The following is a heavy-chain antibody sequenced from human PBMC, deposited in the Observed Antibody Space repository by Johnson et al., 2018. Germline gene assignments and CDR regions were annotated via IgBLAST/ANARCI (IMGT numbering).Heavy chain of an antibody. J-gene: IGHJ6*03. D-gene: IGHD6-13*01. CDR2: NYYSGST. Sequence: QVQLQESGPGLVKPSETLSLTCTVSGGSISSSSYYWGWIRQPPGKGLEWIGSNYYSGSTYYNPSLKSRVTISVDTSKNQFSLKLSPVTAADTAVYYCARVVAAAAGIRYYYYKDVGGKGTTVTVSS. CDR1: GGSISSSSYY. V-gene: IGHV4-39*01. CDR3: ARVVAAAAGIRYYYYKDV.